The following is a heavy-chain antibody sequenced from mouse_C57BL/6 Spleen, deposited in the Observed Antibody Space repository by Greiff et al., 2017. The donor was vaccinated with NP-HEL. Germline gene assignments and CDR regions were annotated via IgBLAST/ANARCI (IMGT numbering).Heavy chain of an antibody. J-gene: IGHJ2*01. D-gene: IGHD1-1*01. CDR3: ARSTVVATGGFDY. Sequence: QVQLQQSGAELVRPGASVKLSCKASGYTFTDYYINWVKQRPGQGLEWIARIYPGSGNTYYNEKFKGKATLTAEKSSSTAYMQLSSLTSEDSAVYFCARSTVVATGGFDYWGQGTTLTVSS. V-gene: IGHV1-76*01. CDR1: GYTFTDYY. CDR2: IYPGSGNT.